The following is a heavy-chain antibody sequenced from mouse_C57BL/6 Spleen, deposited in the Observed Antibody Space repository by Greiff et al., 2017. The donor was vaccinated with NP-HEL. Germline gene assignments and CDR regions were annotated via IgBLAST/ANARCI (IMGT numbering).Heavy chain of an antibody. CDR1: GYTFTDYY. CDR3: APLYYGSSFAY. Sequence: EVQLQQSGPELVKPGASVKISCKASGYTFTDYYMNWVKQSHGKSLEWIGDINPNNGGTSYNQKFKGKATLTVDKSSSTAYMELRSLTSEDSAVYYCAPLYYGSSFAYWGQGTLVTVSA. V-gene: IGHV1-26*01. J-gene: IGHJ3*01. D-gene: IGHD1-1*01. CDR2: INPNNGGT.